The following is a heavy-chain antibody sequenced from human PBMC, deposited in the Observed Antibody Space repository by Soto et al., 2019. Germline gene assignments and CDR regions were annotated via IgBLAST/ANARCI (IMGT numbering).Heavy chain of an antibody. J-gene: IGHJ4*02. CDR3: ARLGRYFDWLLDY. CDR1: GGSFSGYY. Sequence: SETLSLTCAVYGGSFSGYYWSWIRQPPGKGLEWIGEINHSGSTNYNPSLKSRVTISVDTSKNQFSLKLSSVTAADTAVYYCARLGRYFDWLLDYWGQGTLVTVSS. D-gene: IGHD3-9*01. V-gene: IGHV4-34*01. CDR2: INHSGST.